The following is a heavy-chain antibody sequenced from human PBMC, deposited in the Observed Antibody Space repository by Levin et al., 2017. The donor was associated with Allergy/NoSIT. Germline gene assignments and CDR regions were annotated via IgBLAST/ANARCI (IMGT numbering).Heavy chain of an antibody. Sequence: SETLSLTCTVSGGSISSYYWSWIRQPPGKGLEWIGYIYYSGSTNYNPSLKSRVTISVDTSKNQFSLKLSSVTAADTAVYYCARDRDGSGSYIDYWGQGTLVTVSS. D-gene: IGHD3-10*01. CDR3: ARDRDGSGSYIDY. J-gene: IGHJ4*02. CDR1: GGSISSYY. V-gene: IGHV4-59*01. CDR2: IYYSGST.